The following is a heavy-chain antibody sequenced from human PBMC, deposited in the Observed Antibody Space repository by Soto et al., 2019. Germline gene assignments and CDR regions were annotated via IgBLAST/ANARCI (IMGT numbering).Heavy chain of an antibody. CDR1: GYTFTSYD. CDR2: MNPNSGNT. J-gene: IGHJ4*02. CDR3: ARGNRGLRYFDWLLTYYFDY. Sequence: ASVKVSCKASGYTFTSYDINWVRQATGQGLEWMGWMNPNSGNTGYAQKFQGRVTMTRNTSISTAYMELSSLRSEDTAVYYCARGNRGLRYFDWLLTYYFDYWGQGTLVTVSS. V-gene: IGHV1-8*01. D-gene: IGHD3-9*01.